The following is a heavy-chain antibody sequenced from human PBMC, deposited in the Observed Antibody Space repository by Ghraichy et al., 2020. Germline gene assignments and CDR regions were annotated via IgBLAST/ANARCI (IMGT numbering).Heavy chain of an antibody. CDR1: GFSLSTSGVG. D-gene: IGHD2-21*02. J-gene: IGHJ4*02. CDR3: AHSPDLVVVTAMYFDY. Sequence: SGPTLVKPTQTLTLTCTFSGFSLSTSGVGVGWIRQPPGKALEWLALIYWDDDKRYSPSLKSRLTITKDTSKNQVVLTMTNMDPVDTATYYCAHSPDLVVVTAMYFDYWGQGTLVTVSS. CDR2: IYWDDDK. V-gene: IGHV2-5*02.